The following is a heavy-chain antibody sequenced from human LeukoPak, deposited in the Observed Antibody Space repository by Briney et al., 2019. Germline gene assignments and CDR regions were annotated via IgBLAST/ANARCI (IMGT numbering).Heavy chain of an antibody. V-gene: IGHV1-2*04. J-gene: IGHJ6*02. Sequence: ASVKGSCKASGYTFTGYYMHWVRQAPGQGLEWMGWINPNSGGTDYAQKFQGWVTMTRDTSISTAYMELSRLRSDDTAVYYCARGMWDYYYYGMDVWGQGTTVTVSS. CDR2: INPNSGGT. CDR1: GYTFTGYY. D-gene: IGHD1-26*01. CDR3: ARGMWDYYYYGMDV.